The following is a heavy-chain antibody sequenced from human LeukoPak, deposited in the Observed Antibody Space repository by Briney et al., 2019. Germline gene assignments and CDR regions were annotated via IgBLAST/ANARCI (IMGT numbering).Heavy chain of an antibody. Sequence: GGSLRLSCAASGFTFSSYAMSWVRQAPGKGLEWVSAISGSGGSTYYADSVKGRFTISRDNSKNTLYLQMNSLRAEDTAVYYCAKDRGVETAIGQDWYFDLWGRGTLVTVSS. CDR3: AKDRGVETAIGQDWYFDL. CDR2: ISGSGGST. J-gene: IGHJ2*01. CDR1: GFTFSSYA. D-gene: IGHD2-21*02. V-gene: IGHV3-23*01.